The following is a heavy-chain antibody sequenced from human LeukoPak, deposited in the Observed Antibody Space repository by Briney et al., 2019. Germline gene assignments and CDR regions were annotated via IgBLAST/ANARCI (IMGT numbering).Heavy chain of an antibody. CDR1: GFDFSGYA. Sequence: GGSLRLSCTTSGFDFSGYAMHWVRQAPGKGLQWVALIVYDESNEYYADSVKGRFTISRDNSKNTLYLQMNSLRAEDTAVYYCARDYRWEPPLLLDYWGQGTLVTVSS. CDR2: IVYDESNE. J-gene: IGHJ4*02. D-gene: IGHD1-26*01. CDR3: ARDYRWEPPLLLDY. V-gene: IGHV3-30-3*01.